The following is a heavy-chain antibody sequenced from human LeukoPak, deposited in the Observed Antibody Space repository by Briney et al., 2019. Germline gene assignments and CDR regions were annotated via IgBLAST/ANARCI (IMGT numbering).Heavy chain of an antibody. D-gene: IGHD3-10*01. CDR1: GGSISSYY. V-gene: IGHV4-59*12. CDR3: AREYYGSGSHAWFDP. Sequence: SETLSLTCTVSGGSISSYYWSWIRQPPGKGLEWIGYIYYSGSTNYNPSLKSRVTISVDTSKNQFSLKLSSVTAADTAVYYCAREYYGSGSHAWFDPWGQGTLVTVSS. CDR2: IYYSGST. J-gene: IGHJ5*02.